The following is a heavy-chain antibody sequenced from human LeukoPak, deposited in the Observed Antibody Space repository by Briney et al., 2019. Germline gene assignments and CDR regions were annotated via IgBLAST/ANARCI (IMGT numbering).Heavy chain of an antibody. CDR3: AKAFDSSGYFAWFDP. J-gene: IGHJ5*02. CDR2: ISGSGGST. Sequence: GGSLRLSCAASGFTFTIYGMNWVRQAPGKGLEWVSGISGSGGSTYYADSVKGRFTISRDNSKNTLYLQMNSLRAEAAAVYYCAKAFDSSGYFAWFDPWGQGTLVTVSS. V-gene: IGHV3-23*01. CDR1: GFTFTIYG. D-gene: IGHD3-22*01.